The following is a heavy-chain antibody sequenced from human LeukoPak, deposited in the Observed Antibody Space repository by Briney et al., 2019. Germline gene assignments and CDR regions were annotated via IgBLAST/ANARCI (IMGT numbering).Heavy chain of an antibody. Sequence: GGSLRLSCAASGFIFSNYWMSWVRQAPGKGLEWVANIKEDGREKYYVASVKGRFTISRENAKNSLYLQMNTLRAEDTAVYYCAREGEGLFDYWGQGTLVTVSS. V-gene: IGHV3-7*01. CDR3: AREGEGLFDY. CDR2: IKEDGREK. CDR1: GFIFSNYW. J-gene: IGHJ4*02.